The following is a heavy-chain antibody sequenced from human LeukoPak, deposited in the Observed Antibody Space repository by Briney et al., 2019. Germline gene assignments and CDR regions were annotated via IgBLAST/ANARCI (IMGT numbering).Heavy chain of an antibody. J-gene: IGHJ3*02. D-gene: IGHD6-19*01. CDR2: IYYSGST. Sequence: SETLSLTCTVSGGSISSSSYYWGWIRQPPGKGLEWIGSIYYSGSTYYNPSLKSRVTISVDTSKNQFSLKLSSVTAADTAVYYCARSWPYMSSPGVFDIWGQGTMVTVSS. V-gene: IGHV4-39*01. CDR1: GGSISSSSYY. CDR3: ARSWPYMSSPGVFDI.